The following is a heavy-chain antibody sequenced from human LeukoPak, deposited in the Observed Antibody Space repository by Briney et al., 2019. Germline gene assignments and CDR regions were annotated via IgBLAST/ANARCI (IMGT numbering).Heavy chain of an antibody. Sequence: PGGSLRLSCAASGFTFSSYGMHWVRQAPGKGLEWVAVTSYDGSNKYYADSVKGRFTISRDNSKNTLDLQMNSLRAEDTAVYCCAKDPEMATITGHYFDYWGQGTLVTVSS. CDR3: AKDPEMATITGHYFDY. CDR2: TSYDGSNK. D-gene: IGHD5-24*01. J-gene: IGHJ4*02. CDR1: GFTFSSYG. V-gene: IGHV3-30*18.